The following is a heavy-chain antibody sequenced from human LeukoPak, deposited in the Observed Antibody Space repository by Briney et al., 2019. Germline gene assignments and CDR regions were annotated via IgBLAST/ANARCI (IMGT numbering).Heavy chain of an antibody. J-gene: IGHJ4*02. CDR3: AKDLYGDYVYYFDY. CDR2: ISGSGGST. V-gene: IGHV3-23*01. Sequence: GGSLRLSCAASGFTFSSYAMSWVRQAPGKGLEWVSAISGSGGSTYYADSVKGRFTISRDNSKNTLYLQMNSLRAEDTAVYYCAKDLYGDYVYYFDYWGQGTLVTVSP. D-gene: IGHD4-17*01. CDR1: GFTFSSYA.